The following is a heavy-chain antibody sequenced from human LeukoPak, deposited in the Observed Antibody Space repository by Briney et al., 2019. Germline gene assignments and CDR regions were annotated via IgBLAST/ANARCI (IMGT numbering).Heavy chain of an antibody. CDR2: ISYDGSNK. D-gene: IGHD3-10*01. J-gene: IGHJ4*02. Sequence: GGSLRLSCAASEFTLSTYAMHWVRQAPGKGLEWVAVISYDGSNKYYADSVKGRFTISRDNSKNTLYLQMNSLRAEDTAVYYCAKDYYGSGSFFDYWGQGTLVTVSS. V-gene: IGHV3-30*18. CDR3: AKDYYGSGSFFDY. CDR1: EFTLSTYA.